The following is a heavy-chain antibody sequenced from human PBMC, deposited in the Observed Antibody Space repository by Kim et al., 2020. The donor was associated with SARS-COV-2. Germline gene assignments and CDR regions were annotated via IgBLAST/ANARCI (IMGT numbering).Heavy chain of an antibody. CDR3: ARDKGYGSSTSCYATDY. V-gene: IGHV3-33*05. D-gene: IGHD2-2*01. Sequence: GGSLRLSCAASGFTFSSYGMHWVRQAPGKGLEWVAVISYDGSNKYYADSVKGRFTISRDNSKNTLYLQMNSLRAEDTAVYYCARDKGYGSSTSCYATDYWGQGTLVTVSS. CDR1: GFTFSSYG. CDR2: ISYDGSNK. J-gene: IGHJ4*02.